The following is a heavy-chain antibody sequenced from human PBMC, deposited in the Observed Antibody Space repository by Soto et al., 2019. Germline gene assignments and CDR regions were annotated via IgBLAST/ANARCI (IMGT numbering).Heavy chain of an antibody. CDR2: INAGNGNT. D-gene: IGHD3-10*01. V-gene: IGHV1-3*01. CDR1: GYTFTSYA. Sequence: ASVKVSCKASGYTFTSYAMHWVRQAPGQRLEWMGWINAGNGNTKYSQKFQGRVTITRDTSASTAYMELSSLRSEDTAVYYCARHARATIVRGVIDYWGQGTQVTVSS. J-gene: IGHJ4*02. CDR3: ARHARATIVRGVIDY.